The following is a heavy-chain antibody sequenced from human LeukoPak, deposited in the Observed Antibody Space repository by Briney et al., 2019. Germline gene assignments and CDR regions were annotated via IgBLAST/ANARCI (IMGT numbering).Heavy chain of an antibody. D-gene: IGHD2-15*01. Sequence: GGSLRLSCAASGFTLRGYRMSWVRQAPGKGLEWVANINQDGSEKYYVDSVKGRFTISRDNAKNLLYLQMNSLRVEDMAVYSCARRRFPHRYGPNWIDPWGQGTLATVSS. J-gene: IGHJ5*02. CDR2: INQDGSEK. CDR1: GFTLRGYR. CDR3: ARRRFPHRYGPNWIDP. V-gene: IGHV3-7*01.